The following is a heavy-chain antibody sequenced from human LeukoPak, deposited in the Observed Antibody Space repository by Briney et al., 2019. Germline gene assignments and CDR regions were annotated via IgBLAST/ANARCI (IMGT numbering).Heavy chain of an antibody. CDR1: GVSISSGGYS. Sequence: SETLSLTCAVSGVSISSGGYSWRWIRQPPGKGLEWIGYIYHSGSTYYNPSLKSRVTISVDRSKNQFSLKLSSVTAADTAVYYCARALGYCSGGSCYSGGMDVWGKGTTVTVSS. CDR2: IYHSGST. D-gene: IGHD2-15*01. J-gene: IGHJ6*04. CDR3: ARALGYCSGGSCYSGGMDV. V-gene: IGHV4-30-2*01.